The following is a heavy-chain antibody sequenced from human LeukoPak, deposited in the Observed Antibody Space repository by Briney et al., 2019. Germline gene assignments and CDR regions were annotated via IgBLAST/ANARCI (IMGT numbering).Heavy chain of an antibody. D-gene: IGHD2-2*02. Sequence: GGSLRLSCAASGFTFSSYGMHWVRQAPGKGLEWVANIKQDGSEKYYVDSVKGRFTISRDNAKKSLYLQMDSLRAEDTAVYYCARGWGDCATINCYTGGDVFDIWGQGTMVTVSS. J-gene: IGHJ3*02. CDR3: ARGWGDCATINCYTGGDVFDI. CDR2: IKQDGSEK. V-gene: IGHV3-7*01. CDR1: GFTFSSYG.